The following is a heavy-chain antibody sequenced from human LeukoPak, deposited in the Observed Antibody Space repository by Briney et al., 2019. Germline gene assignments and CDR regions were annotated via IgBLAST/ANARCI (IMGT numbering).Heavy chain of an antibody. J-gene: IGHJ4*02. CDR2: INWNGGST. CDR3: ARGSGYYYVFDY. CDR1: GFTFSSYG. V-gene: IGHV3-20*01. D-gene: IGHD3-22*01. Sequence: PGRSLRLSCAASGFTFSSYGMHWVRQAPGKGLEWVSGINWNGGSTGYADSVKGRFTISRDNAKNSLYLQMNSLRAEDTALYHCARGSGYYYVFDYWGQGTLVTVSS.